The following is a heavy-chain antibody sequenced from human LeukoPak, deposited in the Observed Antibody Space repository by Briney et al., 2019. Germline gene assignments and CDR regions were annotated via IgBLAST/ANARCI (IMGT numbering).Heavy chain of an antibody. D-gene: IGHD6-13*01. V-gene: IGHV4-59*01. CDR2: IYYSGST. CDR1: GGSISSYY. CDR3: ARDQGGSWPNYYYYGMDV. J-gene: IGHJ6*02. Sequence: SETLSLTCTVAGGSISSYYWSWIRQPPGKGLEWIRYIYYSGSTNYNPSLKSRVTISVDTSKNQFSLKLSSVTAADTAVYYCARDQGGSWPNYYYYGMDVWGQGTTVTVSS.